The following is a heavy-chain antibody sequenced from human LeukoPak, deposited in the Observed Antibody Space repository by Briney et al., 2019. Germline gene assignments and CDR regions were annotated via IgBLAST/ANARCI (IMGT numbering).Heavy chain of an antibody. CDR3: ARYDSSGYYHGEYFQH. V-gene: IGHV4-61*05. CDR2: IYYSGST. J-gene: IGHJ1*01. CDR1: GVSIRSRSYY. D-gene: IGHD3-22*01. Sequence: SETLSLTCTVSGVSIRSRSYYWGWIRQPPGKGLEWIGYIYYSGSTNYNPSLKSRVTISVDTSKNQFSLKLSSVTAADTAVYYCARYDSSGYYHGEYFQHWGQGTLVTVSA.